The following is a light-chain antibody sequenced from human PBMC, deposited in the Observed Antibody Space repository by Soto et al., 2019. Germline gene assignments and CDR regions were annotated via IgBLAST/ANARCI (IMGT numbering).Light chain of an antibody. CDR3: MQSLQTPLT. V-gene: IGKV2-28*01. J-gene: IGKJ3*01. CDR2: LGS. Sequence: DIVMTQSPLSLPVTPGEPASISCRSSQSLLHSNEYNYLDCYLQKQGQSPQLLIYLGSNRASGVTDRFRGSGSGTDFSLKISRVEAEDVGVYYCMQSLQTPLTFGPGTKVYIK. CDR1: QSLLHSNEYNY.